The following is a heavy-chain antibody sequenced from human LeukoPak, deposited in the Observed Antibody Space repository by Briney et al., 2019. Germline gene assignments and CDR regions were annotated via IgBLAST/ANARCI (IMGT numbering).Heavy chain of an antibody. CDR2: ISSSSSYI. CDR1: GFTFSSYS. V-gene: IGHV3-21*01. Sequence: GGSLRLSCAASGFTFSSYSMNWVRQAPGKGLEWVSSISSSSSYIYYADSVKGRFTISRDNAKNSLYLQMNSLRAEDTAVYYCARDHDSNYVPSDAFDIWGQGTMVTVSS. D-gene: IGHD4-11*01. CDR3: ARDHDSNYVPSDAFDI. J-gene: IGHJ3*02.